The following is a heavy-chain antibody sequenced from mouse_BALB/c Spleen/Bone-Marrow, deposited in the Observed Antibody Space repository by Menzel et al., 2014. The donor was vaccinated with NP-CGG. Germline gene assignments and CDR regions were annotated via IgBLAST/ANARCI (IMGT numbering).Heavy chain of an antibody. CDR3: ARHSQLTTAN. V-gene: IGHV5-12-1*01. Sequence: EVMLVESGGGLVKPGGSLKLSCAASGFAFSSYDMSWVRQTPEKRLEWVAYISSGGGSTYYPGTVKGRFTISRDNAKNTLYLQMSSLKSEDTAIYYCARHSQLTTANWGQGTLVTVSA. CDR2: ISSGGGST. J-gene: IGHJ3*01. CDR1: GFAFSSYD. D-gene: IGHD1-1*01.